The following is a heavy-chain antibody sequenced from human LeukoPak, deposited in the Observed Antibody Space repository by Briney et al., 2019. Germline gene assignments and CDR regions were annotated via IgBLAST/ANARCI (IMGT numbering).Heavy chain of an antibody. Sequence: ASVKVSCKASGGTFSTYAVNWVRQAPGQGLEWMGWINPNSGGTNYAQKFQGRVTMTRDTSISTAYMELSRLRSDDTAVYYCARSLGRYYYGSGSPADSLCYWGQGTLVTVSS. CDR3: ARSLGRYYYGSGSPADSLCY. J-gene: IGHJ4*02. CDR2: INPNSGGT. CDR1: GGTFSTYA. D-gene: IGHD3-10*01. V-gene: IGHV1-2*02.